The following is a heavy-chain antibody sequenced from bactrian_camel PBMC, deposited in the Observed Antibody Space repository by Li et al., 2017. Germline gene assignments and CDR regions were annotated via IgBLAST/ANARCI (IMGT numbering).Heavy chain of an antibody. CDR2: ISSDGTIT. J-gene: IGHJ6*01. CDR3: ATDPVGTWDLGRYGY. CDR1: GATTNNYY. D-gene: IGHD5*01. Sequence: SLRLSCAFSGATTNNYYMTWIRQAPGKGPEWVSTISSDGTITYYTDSVKGRFTISRSSDNAMNTVYLQMNSLKPEDTALYYCATDPVGTWDLGRYGYWGQGTQVTVS. V-gene: IGHV3-2*01.